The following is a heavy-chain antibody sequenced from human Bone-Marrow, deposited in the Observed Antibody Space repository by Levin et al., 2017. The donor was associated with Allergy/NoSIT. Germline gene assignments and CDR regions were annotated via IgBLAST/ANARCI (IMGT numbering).Heavy chain of an antibody. CDR2: VSFDGTNT. J-gene: IGHJ4*02. Sequence: GGSLRLSCVASGFSFASYGMHWIRQAPGKGLEWVAVVSFDGTNTYYVESVKGRFTISKDTSKKTLYLQMNSLREEDTAVYFCARGRAFSPPRYFDNWGQGTLVTVSA. V-gene: IGHV3-30*03. CDR3: ARGRAFSPPRYFDN. CDR1: GFSFASYG.